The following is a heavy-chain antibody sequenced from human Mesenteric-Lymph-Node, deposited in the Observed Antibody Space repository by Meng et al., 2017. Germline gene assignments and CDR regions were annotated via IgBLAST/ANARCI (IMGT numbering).Heavy chain of an antibody. CDR3: VRHTFSGNPGGIDS. Sequence: SGRELCEPSESRCLSCTDSGGAMRWTGNCGGWSRQARSKGLACIVVQCPADDTYYNQSLIGRVTVSVDTSKKQVSLTLDSVTAADTSIYYCVRHTFSGNPGGIDSWGQGILVTVSS. CDR1: GGAMRWTGNC. D-gene: IGHD4-23*01. V-gene: IGHV4-39*01. J-gene: IGHJ4*02. CDR2: QCPADDT.